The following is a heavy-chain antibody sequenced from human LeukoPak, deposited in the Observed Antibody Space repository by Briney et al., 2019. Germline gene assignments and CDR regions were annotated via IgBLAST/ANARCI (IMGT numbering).Heavy chain of an antibody. Sequence: PGGSLRLSCAASGFTFSSYGMHWVRQAPGKGLEWVAVIWYDGSNKYYADSVKGRFTISRDNSKNTLYLQMNSLRAEDTAVYYCARAGPAAMAADYWGQGTLVTVSP. CDR1: GFTFSSYG. D-gene: IGHD2-2*01. J-gene: IGHJ4*02. CDR2: IWYDGSNK. V-gene: IGHV3-33*01. CDR3: ARAGPAAMAADY.